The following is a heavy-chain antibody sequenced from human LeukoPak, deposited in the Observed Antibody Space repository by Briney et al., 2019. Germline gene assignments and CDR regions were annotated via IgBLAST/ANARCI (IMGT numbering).Heavy chain of an antibody. CDR3: AKQLGYCSDGSCYFPY. CDR2: ISNNGGYT. D-gene: IGHD2-15*01. J-gene: IGHJ4*02. V-gene: IGHV3-23*01. Sequence: GGSLRLSCAASGFTFSSSAMSWVRQAPGKGLEWVSAISNNGGYTYYTDSVQGRFTISRDNSKSTLCLQMNSLRAEDTAVYYCAKQLGYCSDGSCYFPYWGQGTLVTVSS. CDR1: GFTFSSSA.